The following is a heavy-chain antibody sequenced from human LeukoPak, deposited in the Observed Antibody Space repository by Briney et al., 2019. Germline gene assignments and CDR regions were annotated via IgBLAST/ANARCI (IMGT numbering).Heavy chain of an antibody. D-gene: IGHD1-26*01. CDR3: ALGGHDAFDI. Sequence: GASVKVSCKASGYTFINHYMHWVRQAPGQGLEWMGWISAYNGSTNYAQKLQGRVTMTTDTSTSTAYMELRSLRSDDTAVYYCALGGHDAFDIWGQGTMVTVSS. CDR1: GYTFINHY. J-gene: IGHJ3*02. V-gene: IGHV1-18*04. CDR2: ISAYNGST.